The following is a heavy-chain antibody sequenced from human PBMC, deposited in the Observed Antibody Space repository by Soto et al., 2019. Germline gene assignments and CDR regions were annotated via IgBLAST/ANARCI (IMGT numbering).Heavy chain of an antibody. D-gene: IGHD3-3*01. J-gene: IGHJ4*02. Sequence: GGSLRLSCSASGFTFSSYAMHWVRQAPGKGLEYVSAISSNGGSTYYADSVKGRFTISRDNSKNTLYLQMNSLKTEGTAVYYCTTAPPLPNYDFWSGYYPYSFDYWGQGTLVTVS. CDR3: TTAPPLPNYDFWSGYYPYSFDY. CDR1: GFTFSSYA. V-gene: IGHV3-64*04. CDR2: ISSNGGST.